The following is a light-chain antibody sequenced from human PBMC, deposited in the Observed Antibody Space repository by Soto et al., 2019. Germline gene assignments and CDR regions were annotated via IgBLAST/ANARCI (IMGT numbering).Light chain of an antibody. CDR2: AAS. J-gene: IGKJ1*01. V-gene: IGKV1-13*02. CDR1: QGVGTA. CDR3: QQYYSYPQT. Sequence: AIHLTRSPSSLSASVGGRVTISCRARQGVGTALGWYQQKPGKAPRLLIYAASTMQSGVPARFSGSGSGTDFTLTISCLQSEDFATYYCQQYYSYPQTFGQGTKVDIK.